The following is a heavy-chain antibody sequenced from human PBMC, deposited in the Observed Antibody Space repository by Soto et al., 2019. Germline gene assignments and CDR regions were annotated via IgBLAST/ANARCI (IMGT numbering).Heavy chain of an antibody. Sequence: VGSLRLSCAASGFTFSSYDMHWVRQATGKGLEWVSAIGTAGDTYYPGSVKGRFTISRENAKNSSYLQMNSLRAGDTAVYYCARADGYGGNLDYWGQGTLVTVSS. D-gene: IGHD4-17*01. CDR3: ARADGYGGNLDY. CDR1: GFTFSSYD. CDR2: IGTAGDT. V-gene: IGHV3-13*01. J-gene: IGHJ4*02.